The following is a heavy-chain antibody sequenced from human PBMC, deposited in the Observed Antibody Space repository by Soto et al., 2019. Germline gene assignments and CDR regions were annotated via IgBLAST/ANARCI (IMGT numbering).Heavy chain of an antibody. CDR1: GYTFTTYT. V-gene: IGHV1-3*02. Sequence: ASVKVSCKASGYTFTTYTIHWVRQAPGQRLEWMGWSNAGNGNTKYSEDFQGRVTITSDTPARTSYMELSSLRSEDMALYYCAREAALGNFDYWGQGTLVTVS. CDR2: SNAGNGNT. D-gene: IGHD6-13*01. J-gene: IGHJ4*02. CDR3: AREAALGNFDY.